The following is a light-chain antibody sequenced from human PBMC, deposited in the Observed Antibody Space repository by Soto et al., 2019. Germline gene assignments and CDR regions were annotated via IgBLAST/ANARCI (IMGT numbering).Light chain of an antibody. V-gene: IGKV1-39*01. J-gene: IGKJ3*01. CDR1: QRISNY. Sequence: IQMTQSPSSLSASVGDRVTITCRASQRISNYLNWYQQKPGKAPKLLIYAASNLQSGVPSRFSGSGSGTDFTLTISNLQPEDFATYYCHQTYSTPFTFGPGTKVDIK. CDR3: HQTYSTPFT. CDR2: AAS.